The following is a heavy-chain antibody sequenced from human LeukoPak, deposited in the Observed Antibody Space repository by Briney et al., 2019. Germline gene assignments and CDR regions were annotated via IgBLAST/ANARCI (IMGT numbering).Heavy chain of an antibody. CDR3: ARDPYNGDYGDFYYYYMGV. V-gene: IGHV3-21*01. Sequence: PGGSLRLSCAASGFTFNSYNMNWVRQAPGKGLEWVSSITSTSSYTFYADSVKGRFTISRDNAKNSLYLHLNSLRDEDTAIYYCARDPYNGDYGDFYYYYMGVWGKGTTVTISS. CDR1: GFTFNSYN. J-gene: IGHJ6*03. CDR2: ITSTSSYT. D-gene: IGHD3-16*01.